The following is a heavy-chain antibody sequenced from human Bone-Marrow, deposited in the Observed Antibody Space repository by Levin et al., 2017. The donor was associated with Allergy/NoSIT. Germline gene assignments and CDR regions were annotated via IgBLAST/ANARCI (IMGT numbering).Heavy chain of an antibody. J-gene: IGHJ2*01. CDR2: LSSSASAI. D-gene: IGHD4-17*01. CDR3: ARTTVTNRYYYFDL. V-gene: IGHV3-11*01. Sequence: GGSLRLSCAASGFTFSDSYMSWIRQAPGKGLEWISYLSSSASAIYYTDSVKGRFTVSRDNAKNSLSLQMDSLRVEDTAVYYCARTTVTNRYYYFDLWGRGSLVTVSS. CDR1: GFTFSDSY.